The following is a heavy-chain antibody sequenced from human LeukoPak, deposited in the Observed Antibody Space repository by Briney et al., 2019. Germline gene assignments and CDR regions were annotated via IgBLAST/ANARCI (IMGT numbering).Heavy chain of an antibody. V-gene: IGHV3-9*03. CDR3: AKGTSLGGHLSDYFDY. J-gene: IGHJ4*02. D-gene: IGHD3-16*01. CDR2: ISWNSGTI. CDR1: GFTFNDYA. Sequence: GGSLRLSCVASGFTFNDYAVHWVRQARGKGLEWVSGISWNSGTIGYADSVKGRFTISRDNAKNSLYLQMNSLRAEDMALYYCAKGTSLGGHLSDYFDYWGQGTLVTVSS.